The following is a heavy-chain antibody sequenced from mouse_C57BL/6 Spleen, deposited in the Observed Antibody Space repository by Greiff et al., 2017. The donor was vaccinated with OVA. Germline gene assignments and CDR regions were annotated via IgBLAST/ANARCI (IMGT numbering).Heavy chain of an antibody. CDR3: ARPDYYGSSSYFDV. D-gene: IGHD1-1*01. V-gene: IGHV5-6*01. Sequence: EVKLMESGGDLVKPGGSLKLSCAASGFTFSSYGMSWVRQTPDKRLEWVATISSGGSYTYYPDSVKGRFTISRDNAKNTLYLQMSSLKSEDTAMYYCARPDYYGSSSYFDVWGTGTTVTVSS. J-gene: IGHJ1*03. CDR2: ISSGGSYT. CDR1: GFTFSSYG.